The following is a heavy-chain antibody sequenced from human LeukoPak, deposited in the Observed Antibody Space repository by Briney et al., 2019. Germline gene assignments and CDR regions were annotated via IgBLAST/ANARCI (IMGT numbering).Heavy chain of an antibody. J-gene: IGHJ4*02. CDR3: ARLGGSYSVDY. CDR2: ISYSGST. CDR1: GGSISSYY. V-gene: IGHV4-59*01. Sequence: SETLSLSCTVSGGSISSYYWNWIRQSPGKGLEWIGYISYSGSTNYNPSLKSRVTISLDTSKNQFSLKVRSVTAADTAVYYCARLGGSYSVDYWGQGTLVTVSS. D-gene: IGHD3-10*01.